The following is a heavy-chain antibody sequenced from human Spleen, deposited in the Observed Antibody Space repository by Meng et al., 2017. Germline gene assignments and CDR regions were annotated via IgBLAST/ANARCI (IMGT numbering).Heavy chain of an antibody. CDR1: SGSISSSNW. CDR3: AGGAVVTLIFYLAMDV. Sequence: SETLSLTCAVSSGSISSSNWWSWVRQPPGKGLEWIWEIYHSGSTNYTPSLKSRVTISVDKSKNQFSLKLSSVTAADTAVYYCAGGAVVTLIFYLAMDVWGQGTTVTVSS. V-gene: IGHV4-4*02. J-gene: IGHJ6*02. D-gene: IGHD2-21*02. CDR2: IYHSGST.